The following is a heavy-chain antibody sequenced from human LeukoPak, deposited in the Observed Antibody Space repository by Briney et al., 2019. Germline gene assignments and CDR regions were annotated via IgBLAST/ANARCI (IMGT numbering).Heavy chain of an antibody. Sequence: ASATVSCTSSGNTFTNYGISWVRRAPGQGLEWMGWISGFNGYTRYAQNLQGRVTMTTDTSTSTAYMELRSLISDDTGVYYCARDQVYTSEWLDYWGQGTLVTVSS. CDR2: ISGFNGYT. V-gene: IGHV1-18*01. J-gene: IGHJ4*02. CDR3: ARDQVYTSEWLDY. D-gene: IGHD6-19*01. CDR1: GNTFTNYG.